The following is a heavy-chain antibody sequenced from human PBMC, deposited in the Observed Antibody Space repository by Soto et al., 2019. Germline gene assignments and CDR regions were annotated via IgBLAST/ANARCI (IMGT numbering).Heavy chain of an antibody. Sequence: QVQLVQSGAEVKKPGSSVKVSCKASGGTFSSYAISWVRQAPGQGLEWMGGIIPIFGTANYAQKFQGRVTIAADESTSTAYMELSSLRSEDTAVYYCARSVLQSYDCSGGSCYSYFDYWGQGTLVTVSS. CDR1: GGTFSSYA. J-gene: IGHJ4*02. CDR2: IIPIFGTA. V-gene: IGHV1-69*01. D-gene: IGHD2-15*01. CDR3: ARSVLQSYDCSGGSCYSYFDY.